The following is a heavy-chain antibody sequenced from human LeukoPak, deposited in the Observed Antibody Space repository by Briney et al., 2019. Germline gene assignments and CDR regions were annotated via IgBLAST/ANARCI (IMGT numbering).Heavy chain of an antibody. J-gene: IGHJ3*02. CDR2: IIPIFGTA. CDR3: ARNYDSSGYYFDDAFDI. V-gene: IGHV1-69*05. D-gene: IGHD3-22*01. Sequence: GASVKVSCKXSGGTFSSYAISWVRQAPGQGLEWTGRIIPIFGTANYSQKFQGRVTITTDESTSTAYMELSSLRSEDTAVYYCARNYDSSGYYFDDAFDIWGQGTMVTVSS. CDR1: GGTFSSYA.